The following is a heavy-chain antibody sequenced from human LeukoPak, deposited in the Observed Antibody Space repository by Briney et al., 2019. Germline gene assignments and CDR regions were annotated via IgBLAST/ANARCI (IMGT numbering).Heavy chain of an antibody. V-gene: IGHV3-30*02. CDR1: GFTFSSYV. D-gene: IGHD2-2*01. CDR2: IRYEGSKK. J-gene: IGHJ4*02. CDR3: AKDHHMPSIVVVPAALDY. Sequence: GGALRLSSAASGFTFSSYVMHWVRQAPGKGLEWGAFIRYEGSKKYYADSVKGRFTISRDNSKSTLYLQMNSMRAEDTAVYYCAKDHHMPSIVVVPAALDYWGPGTPVTVSS.